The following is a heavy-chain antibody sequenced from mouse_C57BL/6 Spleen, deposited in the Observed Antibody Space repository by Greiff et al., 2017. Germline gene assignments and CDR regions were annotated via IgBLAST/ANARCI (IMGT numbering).Heavy chain of an antibody. CDR2: INPSTGGT. CDR1: GYSFTGYY. CDR3: ARGRSSGPDY. J-gene: IGHJ2*01. V-gene: IGHV1-42*01. D-gene: IGHD3-2*02. Sequence: EVQLQQSGPELVKPGASVKISCKASGYSFTGYYMNWVKQSPEKSLEWIGEINPSTGGTTYNQKFKAKATLTVDKSSSTAYMQLKSLTSGDSAVYYCARGRSSGPDYWGQGTTLTVSS.